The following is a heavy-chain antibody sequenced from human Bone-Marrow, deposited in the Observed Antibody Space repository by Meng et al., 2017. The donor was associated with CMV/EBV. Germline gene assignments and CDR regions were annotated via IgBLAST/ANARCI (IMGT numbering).Heavy chain of an antibody. CDR3: ARVGLRANWFDP. D-gene: IGHD3-10*01. J-gene: IGHJ5*02. CDR1: GGSISSYY. Sequence: SETLPLTCTVSGGSISSYYWSWIRQPPGKGLEWIGYIYYSGSTNYNPSLKSRVTISVDTSKNQFSLKLSSVTAADTAVYYCARVGLRANWFDPWGQGTLVTVSS. V-gene: IGHV4-59*01. CDR2: IYYSGST.